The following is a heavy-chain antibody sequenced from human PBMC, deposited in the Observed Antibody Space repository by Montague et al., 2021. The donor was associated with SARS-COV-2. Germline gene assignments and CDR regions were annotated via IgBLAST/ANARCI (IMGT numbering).Heavy chain of an antibody. V-gene: IGHV4-59*08. CDR1: GGSISSYY. CDR2: IYYSGST. D-gene: IGHD5-24*01. J-gene: IGHJ4*02. CDR3: ARLGLQLLGGHYFDY. Sequence: SETLSLTCTVSGGSISSYYWSWIRQPPGKGLEWIGYIYYSGSTNCNPSPKSRVTTSVDTSKNQFSLKLSSVTAADTAVYYCARLGLQLLGGHYFDYWGQGTLVTVSS.